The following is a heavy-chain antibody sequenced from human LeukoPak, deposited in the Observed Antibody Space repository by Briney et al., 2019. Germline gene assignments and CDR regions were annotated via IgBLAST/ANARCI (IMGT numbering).Heavy chain of an antibody. CDR1: GYSFTSYW. Sequence: GESLKISCKGSGYSFTSYWIGWVRQMPGKGLEWMGIIYPGASDTRYSPSFQGQVTISADKSISTAYLQWSSLKASDTAMYYCARPDLAAAAPEYFQHWGQGTLVTVSS. CDR3: ARPDLAAAAPEYFQH. CDR2: IYPGASDT. J-gene: IGHJ1*01. V-gene: IGHV5-51*01. D-gene: IGHD6-13*01.